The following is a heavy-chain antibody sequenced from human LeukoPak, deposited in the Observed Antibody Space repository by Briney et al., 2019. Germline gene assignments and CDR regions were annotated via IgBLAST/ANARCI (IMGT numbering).Heavy chain of an antibody. CDR1: GYTFTSYD. J-gene: IGHJ4*02. CDR3: ARGPDYSNLPFDY. Sequence: GASVKVSCKASGYTFTSYDINWVRQATGQGLEWMGWMNPNSGNTGYAQKFQGRVTITRNTSISTAYMELSSLRSEDTAVYYCARGPDYSNLPFDYWGQGTLVTVSS. D-gene: IGHD4-11*01. CDR2: MNPNSGNT. V-gene: IGHV1-8*03.